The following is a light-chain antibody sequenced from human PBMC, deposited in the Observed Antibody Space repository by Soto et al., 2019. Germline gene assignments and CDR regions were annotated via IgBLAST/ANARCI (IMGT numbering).Light chain of an antibody. J-gene: IGLJ2*01. V-gene: IGLV2-14*01. Sequence: QSALTQPASVSGSPGQSITISCSGASSDIGPYDYVSWYQHHPGRAPKLLIYEVSNRPSGVSYRFSGSKSGNTASLTISGLQAEDEGDYYCQSYDDSLSVVFGGGTKLTVL. CDR3: QSYDDSLSVV. CDR2: EVS. CDR1: SSDIGPYDY.